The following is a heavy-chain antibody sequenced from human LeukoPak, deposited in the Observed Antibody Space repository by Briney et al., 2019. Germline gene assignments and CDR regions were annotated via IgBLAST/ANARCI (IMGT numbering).Heavy chain of an antibody. CDR2: VHHTGST. D-gene: IGHD2-21*02. V-gene: IGHV4-59*01. CDR1: DDSLTMYY. J-gene: IGHJ6*03. Sequence: PSETLSLTCSVSDDSLTMYYWTWIRQPPGKGLEWIGYVHHTGSTNSNPSINGRVNISRDTTKNLFSVRLRSVTAADTAVYYCARAAVVVTGGGGYYYYMDVWGKGTTVTISS. CDR3: ARAAVVVTGGGGYYYYMDV.